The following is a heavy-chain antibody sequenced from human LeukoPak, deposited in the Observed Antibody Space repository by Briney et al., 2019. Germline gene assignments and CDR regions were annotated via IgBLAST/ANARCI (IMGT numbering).Heavy chain of an antibody. Sequence: GGSLRLSCAASGFTFSSFAMTWVRQAPGKGLEWVSTISDSGGSTYYADSVKGRFTTSRDNSKDTLYVQMNNLRAEDAAVYYCAKSHSVAQRGYFDYWGQGTLVTVSS. CDR2: ISDSGGST. V-gene: IGHV3-23*01. D-gene: IGHD2-15*01. CDR1: GFTFSSFA. J-gene: IGHJ4*02. CDR3: AKSHSVAQRGYFDY.